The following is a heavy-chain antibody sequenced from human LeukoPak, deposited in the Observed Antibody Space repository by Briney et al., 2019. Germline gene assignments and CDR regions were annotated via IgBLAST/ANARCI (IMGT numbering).Heavy chain of an antibody. J-gene: IGHJ4*02. CDR2: IWYDGSNK. D-gene: IGHD1-26*01. V-gene: IGHV3-33*01. CDR1: GFTFSSYG. Sequence: GGSLRLSCAASGFTFSSYGMHWVRQAPGKGLEWVAVIWYDGSNKYYADSVKGRFTVSRDNSKNTLYLQMNSLRAEDTAVYYCARALGDSGYFDYWGQGTLVTVSS. CDR3: ARALGDSGYFDY.